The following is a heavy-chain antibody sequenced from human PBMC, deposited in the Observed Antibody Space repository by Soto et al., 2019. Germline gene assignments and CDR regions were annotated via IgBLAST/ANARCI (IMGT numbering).Heavy chain of an antibody. J-gene: IGHJ5*02. D-gene: IGHD2-2*02. CDR3: VRSWGVYCSSTRCYSPWLDP. CDR1: GFTFSSHE. CDR2: ISSSGSPI. V-gene: IGHV3-48*03. Sequence: PGGSLRLSCVASGFTFSSHEMNWVRQAPGKGPEWVSYISSSGSPIDYADSVRGRFTISRANAKNSVILQMNSLRVEDTAVYYCVRSWGVYCSSTRCYSPWLDPWGQGTLVTVSS.